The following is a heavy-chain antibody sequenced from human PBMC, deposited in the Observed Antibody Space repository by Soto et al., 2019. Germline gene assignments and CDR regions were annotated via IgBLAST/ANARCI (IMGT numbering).Heavy chain of an antibody. Sequence: EVQLVESGGGSVQPGGSLRLSCVASGFTFGSHWMHWVRQAPGKGLIWVSRINSDGISTSYADAVRGRFTISRDTAKNTVYLQMNRLRVDDTAVYFCAKAARTTTLYNVDFWGQGTLVTVSS. D-gene: IGHD1-1*01. J-gene: IGHJ4*02. V-gene: IGHV3-74*01. CDR2: INSDGIST. CDR1: GFTFGSHW. CDR3: AKAARTTTLYNVDF.